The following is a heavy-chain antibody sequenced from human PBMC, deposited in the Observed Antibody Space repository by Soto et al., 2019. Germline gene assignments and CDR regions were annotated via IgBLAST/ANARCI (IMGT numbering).Heavy chain of an antibody. CDR2: IYYSGST. CDR1: GGSISSYY. Sequence: NPSETLSLTCTVSGGSISSYYWSWIRQPPGKGLEWIGYIYYSGSTNYNPSLKSRVTISVDTSKNQFSLKLSSVTAADTAVYYCARAIITGSKVYYYYYGMDVWGQGTTVTVSS. D-gene: IGHD3-9*01. CDR3: ARAIITGSKVYYYYYGMDV. J-gene: IGHJ6*02. V-gene: IGHV4-59*01.